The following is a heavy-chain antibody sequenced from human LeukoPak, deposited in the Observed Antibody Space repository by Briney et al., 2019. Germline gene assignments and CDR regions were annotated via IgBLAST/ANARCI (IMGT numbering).Heavy chain of an antibody. J-gene: IGHJ5*02. CDR1: GGSFSGDY. Sequence: SETLSLTCAVYGGSFSGDYWSWIRQPPGRGLEWIGDINRSGRAVYNTSLKSRVIISVDTSKNQFSLKVNSVTAADTAVYYCARHKIVITMLGVHRWFDPWGQGTLVAVSS. CDR3: ARHKIVITMLGVHRWFDP. D-gene: IGHD3-3*01. V-gene: IGHV4-34*01. CDR2: INRSGRA.